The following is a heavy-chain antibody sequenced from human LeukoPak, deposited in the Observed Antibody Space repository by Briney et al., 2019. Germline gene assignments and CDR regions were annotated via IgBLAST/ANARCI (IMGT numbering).Heavy chain of an antibody. Sequence: ASVKVSCKASGYTFTSYAFSWVRQAPGQGLEWMGWINTNNGNTNYVQRLQGRVTMTTDTSTSTAYMELRSLRSDHTAVYYCAREREETYGSGSYTFDHWGQGTLVTVSS. CDR1: GYTFTSYA. CDR2: INTNNGNT. V-gene: IGHV1-18*01. J-gene: IGHJ4*02. CDR3: AREREETYGSGSYTFDH. D-gene: IGHD3-10*01.